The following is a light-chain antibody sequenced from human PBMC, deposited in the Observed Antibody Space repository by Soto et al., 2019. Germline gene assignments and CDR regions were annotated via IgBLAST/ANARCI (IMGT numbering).Light chain of an antibody. V-gene: IGLV1-44*01. Sequence: QSVLTQPPSASGAPGQTVTISCSGTTSNIGSHSVNWYRQLPGTAPKVVMFSNDERPSGVPDRFSGSKSGTSASLTITGLQSEDEADYYCTAWDTSLTGHLVFGGATQLTVL. CDR3: TAWDTSLTGHLV. CDR2: SND. CDR1: TSNIGSHS. J-gene: IGLJ2*01.